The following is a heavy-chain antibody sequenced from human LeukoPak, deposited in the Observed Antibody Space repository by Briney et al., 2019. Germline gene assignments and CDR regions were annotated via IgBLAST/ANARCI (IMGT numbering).Heavy chain of an antibody. CDR1: GFTFSSYG. V-gene: IGHV3-23*01. J-gene: IGHJ4*02. CDR2: IANTGGNT. Sequence: GGSLRLSCVASGFTFSSYGMNWVRQAPGKGLQWVSSIANTGGNTYYADSVRGRFTISRDNSKNTLYLQMNSLRDEDTAVYYCAKEGIRAAGRRFDCWGQGTPVTVSS. CDR3: AKEGIRAAGRRFDC. D-gene: IGHD6-13*01.